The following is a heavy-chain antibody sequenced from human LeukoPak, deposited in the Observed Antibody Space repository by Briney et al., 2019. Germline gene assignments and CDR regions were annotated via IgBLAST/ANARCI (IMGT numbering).Heavy chain of an antibody. CDR1: GGSISSSSYY. CDR2: IYYSGST. D-gene: IGHD3-10*01. V-gene: IGHV4-39*07. Sequence: PSETLSLTCTVSGGSISSSSYYWGWIRQPPGKGLEWIGSIYYSGSTYYNPSLRSRVTISVDTSKNQFSLKLSSVTAADTAVYYCARARYHMVRGVTTKGTFDYWGQGTLVTVSS. J-gene: IGHJ4*02. CDR3: ARARYHMVRGVTTKGTFDY.